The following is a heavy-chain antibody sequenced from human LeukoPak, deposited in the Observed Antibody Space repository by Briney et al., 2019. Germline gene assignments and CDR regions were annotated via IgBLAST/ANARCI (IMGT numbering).Heavy chain of an antibody. J-gene: IGHJ4*02. CDR1: GYSISSGYY. CDR3: ARVTWSGYYNYFDY. V-gene: IGHV4-38-2*02. D-gene: IGHD3-3*01. CDR2: IYHSGST. Sequence: PSETLSLTCTVSGYSISSGYYWGWIRQPPGKGLEWIGSIYHSGSTYYNPSLKSRVTISVDTSKNQFSLKLSSVTAADTAVYYCARVTWSGYYNYFDYWGQGTLVTVSS.